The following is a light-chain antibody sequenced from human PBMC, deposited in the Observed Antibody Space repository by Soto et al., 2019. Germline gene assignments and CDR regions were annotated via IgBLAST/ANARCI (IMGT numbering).Light chain of an antibody. CDR2: DAS. J-gene: IGKJ2*01. Sequence: VLTQSPATLSLSPGERAILSCRASQSVSSYFAWYQQKPGQAPRLLIYDASYRATDIPTRFSGSVSGTDFTLTISSLKPEDFAVYFCHQRNNWPYTFGQGTKLEI. CDR3: HQRNNWPYT. CDR1: QSVSSY. V-gene: IGKV3-11*01.